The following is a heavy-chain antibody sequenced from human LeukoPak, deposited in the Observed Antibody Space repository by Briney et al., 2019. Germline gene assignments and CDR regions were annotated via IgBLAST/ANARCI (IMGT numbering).Heavy chain of an antibody. CDR1: GDSISSGDYY. V-gene: IGHV4-61*02. CDR2: IYTSGST. Sequence: SETPSLTCTVSGDSISSGDYYWSWIRQPAGKGLEWVGRIYTSGSTNYNPSLKSRVTMSVDTSKNQFSLKLSSVTAADTAVYYCARTSRKGRSIAARPPYYYYYMDVWGKGTTVTVSS. D-gene: IGHD6-6*01. CDR3: ARTSRKGRSIAARPPYYYYYMDV. J-gene: IGHJ6*03.